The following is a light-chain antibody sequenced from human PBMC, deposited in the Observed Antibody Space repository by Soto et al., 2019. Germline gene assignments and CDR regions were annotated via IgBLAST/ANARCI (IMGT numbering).Light chain of an antibody. CDR2: GVS. CDR3: SSYTSSNTFV. Sequence: QSALTQPASVSGSPGQSLTISCTGTSGDVGNYNYVSWYQHHPGKAPKLVIFGVSDRPSGISYRFSGFKSDNAASLTISGLQAEDEADYYCSSYTSSNTFVFGTGTKLTVL. V-gene: IGLV2-14*01. CDR1: SGDVGNYNY. J-gene: IGLJ1*01.